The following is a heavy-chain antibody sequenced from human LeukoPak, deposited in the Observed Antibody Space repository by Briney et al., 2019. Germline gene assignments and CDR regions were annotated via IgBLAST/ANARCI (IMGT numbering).Heavy chain of an antibody. CDR2: ISSSSSYI. V-gene: IGHV3-21*01. Sequence: GGSLRLSCVASGFTFSSYSMNWVRQAPGKGLEWVSSISSSSSYIYYADSVKGRFTISRDNAKNSLYLQMNSLRAEDTAVYYCAIDDSSGYYSFDYWGQGTLVTVSS. CDR1: GFTFSSYS. CDR3: AIDDSSGYYSFDY. D-gene: IGHD3-22*01. J-gene: IGHJ4*02.